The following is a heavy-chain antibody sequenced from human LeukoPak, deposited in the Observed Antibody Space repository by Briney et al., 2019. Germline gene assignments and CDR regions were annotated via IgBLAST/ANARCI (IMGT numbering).Heavy chain of an antibody. J-gene: IGHJ6*02. V-gene: IGHV3-74*01. Sequence: GGSLRLSCAASGFTFTTYWMHWVRQAPGKGLVWVSHTNSDGSITSYADSVKGRFTISRDNAKNTLYLQMNSLRAEDTAVYYCARDAVDTANAVWGQGTTVTVSS. D-gene: IGHD5-18*01. CDR3: ARDAVDTANAV. CDR2: TNSDGSIT. CDR1: GFTFTTYW.